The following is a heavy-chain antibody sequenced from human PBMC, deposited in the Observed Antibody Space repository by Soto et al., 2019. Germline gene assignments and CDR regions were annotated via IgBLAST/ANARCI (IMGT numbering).Heavy chain of an antibody. J-gene: IGHJ6*02. CDR2: IIPIFGTA. Sequence: QVQLVQSGAEVKKPGSSVKVSCKASGGTFSSYAISWVRQAPGQALECMGGIIPIFGTANYAQKFQGRVTIPADDSTSTADMELSTLRSEDTAVYYCARDTPSELNYYYGMDFWGQGTTVTVSS. D-gene: IGHD1-7*01. CDR1: GGTFSSYA. V-gene: IGHV1-69*01. CDR3: ARDTPSELNYYYGMDF.